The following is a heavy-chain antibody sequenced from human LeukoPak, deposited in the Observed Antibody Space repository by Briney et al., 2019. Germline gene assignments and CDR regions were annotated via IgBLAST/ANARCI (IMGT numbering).Heavy chain of an antibody. CDR2: IKEDGSVK. CDR3: AASITMFDY. J-gene: IGHJ4*02. D-gene: IGHD3-10*01. V-gene: IGHV3-7*02. CDR1: GFTFSRYW. Sequence: GGSLRLSCAASGFTFSRYWMSWVRQAPGKGLEWVANIKEDGSVKYYVESVKGRSTISRDNAKNSLYLQMNSLRAEDTAVYYCAASITMFDYWGQGTLVTVSS.